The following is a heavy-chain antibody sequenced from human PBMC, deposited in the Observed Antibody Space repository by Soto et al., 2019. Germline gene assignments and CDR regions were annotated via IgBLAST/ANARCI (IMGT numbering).Heavy chain of an antibody. V-gene: IGHV3-48*02. J-gene: IGHJ6*02. CDR2: ISSSSSTI. Sequence: GGSLRLSCAASGFTFSSYSMNWVRQAPGKGLEWVSYISSSSSTIYYADSVKGRFTISRDNAKNSLYLQMNSLRDEDTAVYYCAREHWVRGVIVYGMDVWGQGTTVTVSS. CDR1: GFTFSSYS. CDR3: AREHWVRGVIVYGMDV. D-gene: IGHD3-10*01.